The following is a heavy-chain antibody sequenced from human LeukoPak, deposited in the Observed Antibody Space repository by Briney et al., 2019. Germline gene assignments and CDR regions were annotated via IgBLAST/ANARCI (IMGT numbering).Heavy chain of an antibody. V-gene: IGHV4-59*01. CDR3: ARYAISTFDY. J-gene: IGHJ4*02. D-gene: IGHD2-8*01. CDR1: GDSISSYY. CDR2: IYYSGST. Sequence: NPSETPSLTCTVSGDSISSYYWSWIRQPPGKGLEWIGYIYYSGSTNYNPSLKSRVTISVDTSKNQFSLKLSSVTAADTAVYYCARYAISTFDYWGQGTLVTVSS.